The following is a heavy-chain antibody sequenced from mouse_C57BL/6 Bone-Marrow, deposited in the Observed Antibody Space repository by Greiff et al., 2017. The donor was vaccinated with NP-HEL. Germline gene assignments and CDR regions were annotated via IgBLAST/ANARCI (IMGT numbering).Heavy chain of an antibody. CDR1: GYTFTDYY. Sequence: QVTLKESGAELVRPGASVKLSCKASGYTFTDYYINWVKQRPGQGLEWIARIYPGSGNTYYNEKFKGKATLTAEKSSSTAYMQLSSLTSEDSAVYFCARSSIWFAYWGQGTLVTVSA. CDR2: IYPGSGNT. J-gene: IGHJ3*01. D-gene: IGHD1-1*01. V-gene: IGHV1-76*01. CDR3: ARSSIWFAY.